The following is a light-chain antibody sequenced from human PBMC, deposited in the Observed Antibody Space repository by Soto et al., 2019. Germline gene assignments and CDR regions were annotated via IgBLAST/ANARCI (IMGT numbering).Light chain of an antibody. J-gene: IGKJ1*01. CDR1: QSISSW. Sequence: DIQMTQSPSTLSASVGARVTITCRASQSISSWLAWYQQRPGKAPKLLIYKASSLESGVPSRFSGSGSGTEFTLTISSLQPDDFATYYCQQYNSYCSFGQGTKVEFK. CDR2: KAS. V-gene: IGKV1-5*03. CDR3: QQYNSYCS.